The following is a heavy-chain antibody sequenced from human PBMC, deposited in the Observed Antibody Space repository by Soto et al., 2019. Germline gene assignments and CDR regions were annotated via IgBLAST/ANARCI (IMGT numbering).Heavy chain of an antibody. CDR2: IGTAGDT. Sequence: EVQLVESGGGLVQPGGSLRLSCAASGFTFSSYDMHWVRNATGKGLEWVSAIGTAGDTYYPGSVKDRFTISRENAKNSLYRQMNSLRAEDTAVYYCARVGSSWGFDLWGCGTLVTVSS. V-gene: IGHV3-13*01. J-gene: IGHJ2*01. D-gene: IGHD6-13*01. CDR1: GFTFSSYD. CDR3: ARVGSSWGFDL.